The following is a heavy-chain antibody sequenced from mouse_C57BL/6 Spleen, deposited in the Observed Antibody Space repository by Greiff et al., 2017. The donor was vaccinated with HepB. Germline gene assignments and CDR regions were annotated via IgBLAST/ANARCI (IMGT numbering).Heavy chain of an antibody. D-gene: IGHD1-1*01. CDR1: GYTFTSYW. Sequence: QVQLQQPGAELVRPGSSVKLSCKASGYTFTSYWMHWVKQRPIQGLEWIGNIDPSDSEPHYNQKFKDKATLTVDKSSSTAYMQLSSLTSEDSAVYYCASQFITSMDYWGQGTSVTVSS. J-gene: IGHJ4*01. CDR2: IDPSDSEP. CDR3: ASQFITSMDY. V-gene: IGHV1-52*01.